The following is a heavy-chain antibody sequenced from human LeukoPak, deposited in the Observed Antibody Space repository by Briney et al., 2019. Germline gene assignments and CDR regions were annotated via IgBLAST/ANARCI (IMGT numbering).Heavy chain of an antibody. V-gene: IGHV3-74*01. CDR2: FKWDGSST. CDR3: ANRFCTSSGCGVAY. Sequence: GGSLSLSCAASGFTFSSYGMHWVRQAPGKGLVWVSRFKWDGSSTSYADSVKGRFTISRDNAKNTLYLQMDSLRPEDTAVYYSANRFCTSSGCGVAYWGQGTLVTVTS. J-gene: IGHJ4*02. CDR1: GFTFSSYG. D-gene: IGHD2-2*01.